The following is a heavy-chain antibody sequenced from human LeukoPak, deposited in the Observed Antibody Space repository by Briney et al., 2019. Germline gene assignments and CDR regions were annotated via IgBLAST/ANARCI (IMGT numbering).Heavy chain of an antibody. J-gene: IGHJ3*02. CDR2: ISSSGSTI. Sequence: GGSLRLSCAASVFTFSSYEMNWVRQAPGKGLGGVSYISSSGSTIYYADSVKGRFTISRDNAKNSLYLQMNSLRAEDTAVYYCAGGDTARAAFDIWGQGTMVTVSS. CDR3: AGGDTARAAFDI. V-gene: IGHV3-48*03. CDR1: VFTFSSYE. D-gene: IGHD3-10*01.